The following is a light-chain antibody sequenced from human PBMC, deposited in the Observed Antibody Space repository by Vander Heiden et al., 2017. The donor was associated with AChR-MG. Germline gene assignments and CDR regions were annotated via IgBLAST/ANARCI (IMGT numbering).Light chain of an antibody. CDR1: TGAVTSEHE. J-gene: IGLJ3*02. CDR3: LLYYDAAGV. V-gene: IGLV7-43*01. Sequence: QTVVTQEPSLTVAPGGTVTLTCASRTGAVTSEHEPNWPQQTPGHSPRALFYGASNRHSWTPARFSGSLVAGKAALTLSSVQPEGGAAYYCLLYYDAAGVFGRGTMLTVL. CDR2: GAS.